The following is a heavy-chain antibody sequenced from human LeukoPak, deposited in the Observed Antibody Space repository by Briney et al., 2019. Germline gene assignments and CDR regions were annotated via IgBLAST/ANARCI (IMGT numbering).Heavy chain of an antibody. CDR3: YIPYYDTSAYKGY. Sequence: GGSLRLSCVASGFTFSSYAMTWVRQAPGKGLEWVSAISGSGGSTYYADSVKGRFTISRDNSKNTLYLQMNSLRAEDTAVYYCYIPYYDTSAYKGYWGQGTLVTVPS. D-gene: IGHD3-22*01. CDR2: ISGSGGST. V-gene: IGHV3-23*01. CDR1: GFTFSSYA. J-gene: IGHJ4*02.